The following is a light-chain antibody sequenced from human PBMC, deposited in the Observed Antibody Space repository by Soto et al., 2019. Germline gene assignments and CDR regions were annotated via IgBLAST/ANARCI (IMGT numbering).Light chain of an antibody. CDR3: LQDYIYPRT. Sequence: AIQMTPSPSSLSASVGDTVTITCRASEGIRNELGWYRQRPGKAPKLLIYAASILQSGVPSRFSGSGSGTDFTLTISSLQPDDFATYYCLQDYIYPRTFGQGTKVDIK. J-gene: IGKJ1*01. CDR2: AAS. V-gene: IGKV1-6*01. CDR1: EGIRNE.